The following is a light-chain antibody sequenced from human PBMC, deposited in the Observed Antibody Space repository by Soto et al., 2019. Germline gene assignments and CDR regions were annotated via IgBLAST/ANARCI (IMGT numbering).Light chain of an antibody. CDR2: GAS. CDR3: QLYGSSPPRT. J-gene: IGKJ1*01. Sequence: EIVLTQSPGTLSLSPGERATLSCRASQGVSSTYLGWYQQKPGQAPRLLIYGASSRATGIPDRFSGSGSGTDFTLTIARLEPEDFAVYYCQLYGSSPPRTFGQGTKVEIK. V-gene: IGKV3-20*01. CDR1: QGVSSTY.